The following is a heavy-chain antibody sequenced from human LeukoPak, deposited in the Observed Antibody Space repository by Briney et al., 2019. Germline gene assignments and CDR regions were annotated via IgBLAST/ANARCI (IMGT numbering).Heavy chain of an antibody. CDR1: GGSFSGYY. D-gene: IGHD3-22*01. V-gene: IGHV4-34*01. J-gene: IGHJ4*02. Sequence: SETLSLTCAVYGGSFSGYYWSWIRQPPGKGLEWIGEINHSGSTNYNPSLKSRVTISVDTSKNQFSLKLSSVTAADTAVYYCARGWDGGYYFYWGQGTLVTVSS. CDR3: ARGWDGGYYFY. CDR2: INHSGST.